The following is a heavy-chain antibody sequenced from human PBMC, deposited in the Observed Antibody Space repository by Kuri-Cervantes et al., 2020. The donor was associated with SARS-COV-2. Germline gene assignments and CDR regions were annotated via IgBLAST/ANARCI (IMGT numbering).Heavy chain of an antibody. V-gene: IGHV4-34*01. D-gene: IGHD3-10*01. CDR1: GGSISGYY. CDR2: INHSGST. CDR3: ARGRDYYGSGSYNYYYYGMDV. Sequence: SETLSLTCTVSGGSISGYYWSWIRQPPGKGLEWIGEINHSGSTNYNPSLKSRVTISVDTSKNQFSLKLSSVTAADTAVYYCARGRDYYGSGSYNYYYYGMDVWGQGTTVTVSS. J-gene: IGHJ6*02.